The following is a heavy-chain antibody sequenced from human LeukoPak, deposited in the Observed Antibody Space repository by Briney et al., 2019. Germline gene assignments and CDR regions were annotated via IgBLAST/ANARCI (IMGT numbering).Heavy chain of an antibody. J-gene: IGHJ3*02. CDR2: INSNGGST. CDR1: GFTFSISV. D-gene: IGHD3-3*01. CDR3: ARLTSTIPDAFDI. Sequence: GGSLRLSCAASGFTFSISVMHWVRQAPGKGLEHVSAINSNGGSTYYGNSVKGRFTISRDNSKNTLYLQMGSLRPEDMAVYYCARLTSTIPDAFDIWGQGTMVTVSS. V-gene: IGHV3-64*01.